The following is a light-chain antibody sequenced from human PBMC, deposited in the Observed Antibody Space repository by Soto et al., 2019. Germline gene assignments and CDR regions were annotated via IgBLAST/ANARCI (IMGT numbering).Light chain of an antibody. CDR3: SSYTSSGTLV. J-gene: IGLJ1*01. V-gene: IGLV2-14*01. CDR2: EVS. Sequence: QSVLTQPSSVSGSPGQSITISCTGTSSDVGGYNYVSWYQQHPGKAPKLMIFEVSNRPSGVSIHFSGSKSGNTASLTISGLQAEDEADYYCSSYTSSGTLVLGTGTKVAVL. CDR1: SSDVGGYNY.